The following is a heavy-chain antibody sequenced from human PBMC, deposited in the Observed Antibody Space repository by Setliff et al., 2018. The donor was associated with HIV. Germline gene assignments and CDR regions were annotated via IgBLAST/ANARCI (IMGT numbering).Heavy chain of an antibody. CDR1: GFTFSSYA. CDR2: VGAVGAPT. CDR3: AKDWAAATGFSGGH. Sequence: PGGSLRLSCAASGFTFSSYAMGWVRQAPGKGLEWVSTVGAVGAPTHYAESVKGRFTISKDNSKNTLYLQMSSLRDEDTAVYYCAKDWAAATGFSGGHWGQGTLVTVSS. V-gene: IGHV3-23*01. D-gene: IGHD3-9*01. J-gene: IGHJ4*02.